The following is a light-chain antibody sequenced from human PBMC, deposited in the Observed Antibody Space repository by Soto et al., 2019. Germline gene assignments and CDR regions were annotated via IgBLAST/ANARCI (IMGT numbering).Light chain of an antibody. CDR2: DAS. CDR1: QGISSW. V-gene: IGKV1-5*01. J-gene: IGKJ5*01. Sequence: DIQMTQSPSSLSESVGGRFTVTCRASQGISSWLAWYKQKPGKAXKLLIYDASSLESGVPSRFSGSGSGTEFTLTISSLQPDDFATYYCQQYNAAFGQGTRLEIK. CDR3: QQYNAA.